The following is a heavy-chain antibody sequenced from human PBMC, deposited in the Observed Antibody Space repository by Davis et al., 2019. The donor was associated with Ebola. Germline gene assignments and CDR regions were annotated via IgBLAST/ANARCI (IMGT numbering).Heavy chain of an antibody. CDR2: IYHSGST. D-gene: IGHD3-22*01. J-gene: IGHJ6*02. CDR1: GGSISSSNW. CDR3: ARGDGYYYDSSGYYRNYGMDV. V-gene: IGHV4-4*02. Sequence: SETLSLTCAVSGGSISSSNWWSWVRQPPGKGLEWIGEIYHSGSTNYNPSLKSRVTISVDKSKNQFSLKLSSVTAADTAVYYCARGDGYYYDSSGYYRNYGMDVWGQGTTVTVSS.